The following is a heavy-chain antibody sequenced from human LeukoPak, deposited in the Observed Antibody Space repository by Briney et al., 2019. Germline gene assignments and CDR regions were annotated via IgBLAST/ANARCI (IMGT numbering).Heavy chain of an antibody. J-gene: IGHJ4*02. D-gene: IGHD3-10*01. CDR1: GFTFSSYA. Sequence: GGSLRLSCAAPGFTFSSYAMSWVRQAPGKGLEWVSVISNSGGSTFYADSVKGRFTISRDNSKNTLYLQMNSLRAEDTAVYYCAKRASGSGTSLYYFDYWGQGTLVTVSS. V-gene: IGHV3-23*01. CDR2: ISNSGGST. CDR3: AKRASGSGTSLYYFDY.